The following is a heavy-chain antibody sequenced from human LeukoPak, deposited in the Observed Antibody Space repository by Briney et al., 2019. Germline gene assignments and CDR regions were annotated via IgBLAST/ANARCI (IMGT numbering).Heavy chain of an antibody. J-gene: IGHJ3*02. Sequence: SETLSLTCTVSGGSISSSSYYWGWIRQPPGKGLEWIGEINHSGSTNYNPSLKSRVTISVDTSKNQFSLKLSSVTAADTAVYYCARDVYGGNSFGAFDIWGRGTMVTVSS. CDR2: INHSGST. CDR1: GGSISSSSYY. CDR3: ARDVYGGNSFGAFDI. D-gene: IGHD4-23*01. V-gene: IGHV4-39*07.